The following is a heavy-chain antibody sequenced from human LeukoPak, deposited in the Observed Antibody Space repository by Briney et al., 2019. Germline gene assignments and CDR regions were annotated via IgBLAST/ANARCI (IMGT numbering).Heavy chain of an antibody. CDR1: GGTFSSYA. CDR3: ATEGLYCSSTSCYDY. J-gene: IGHJ4*02. D-gene: IGHD2-2*01. V-gene: IGHV1-69*04. Sequence: SVKVSCKASGGTFSSYAISWVRQAPGQGLEWMGRIIPILGIANYAQKFQGRVTITADKSTSTAYMELSSLRSEDTAVYYCATEGLYCSSTSCYDYWGQGTLVTVSS. CDR2: IIPILGIA.